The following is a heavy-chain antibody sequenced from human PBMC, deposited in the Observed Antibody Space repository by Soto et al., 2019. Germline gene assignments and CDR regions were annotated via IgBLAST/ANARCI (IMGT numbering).Heavy chain of an antibody. CDR1: GFTFSSYG. J-gene: IGHJ4*02. Sequence: QVQLVESGGGVVQPGRSLRLSCAASGFTFSSYGMHWVRQATGKGLEWVAVIWYDGSNKYYADAVKGRFTISRDNSKNTLYMQMNSQRDEDRAVYYCARYREQVVGASYYFDYWGQGTLVTVSS. CDR2: IWYDGSNK. V-gene: IGHV3-33*01. CDR3: ARYREQVVGASYYFDY. D-gene: IGHD2-15*01.